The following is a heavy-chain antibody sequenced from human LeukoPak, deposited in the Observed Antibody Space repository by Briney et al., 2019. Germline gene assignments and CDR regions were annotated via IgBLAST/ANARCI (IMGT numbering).Heavy chain of an antibody. J-gene: IGHJ4*02. CDR2: IYNSGAT. V-gene: IGHV4-39*07. CDR3: ATYRIQLWLPPDY. Sequence: TSETLSLTCTVSGGSISNTTYYWGWIRQPPGKELEWVGSIYNSGATFYDPSLKSRVTISVDTSKTQFSLKLSSVTAADTAVYYCATYRIQLWLPPDYWGQGTLVTVSS. D-gene: IGHD5-18*01. CDR1: GGSISNTTYY.